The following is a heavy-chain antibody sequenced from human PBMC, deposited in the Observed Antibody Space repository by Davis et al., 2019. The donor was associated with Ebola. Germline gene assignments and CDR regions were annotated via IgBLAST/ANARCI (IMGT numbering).Heavy chain of an antibody. CDR2: ISAYNGNT. CDR1: GYTFTSYG. Sequence: GESLKISCKASGYTFTSYGISWVRQAPGQGLEWMGWISAYNGNTNYAQKLQGRVTMTTDTSTSTAYMELRSLRSDDTAVYYCARDPSPYGDYGHGMDVWGQGTTVTVSS. D-gene: IGHD4-17*01. V-gene: IGHV1-18*01. CDR3: ARDPSPYGDYGHGMDV. J-gene: IGHJ6*02.